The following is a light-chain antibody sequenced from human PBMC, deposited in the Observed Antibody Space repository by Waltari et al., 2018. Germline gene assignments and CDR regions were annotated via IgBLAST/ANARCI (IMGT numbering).Light chain of an antibody. Sequence: QSVLTQPPSVSGAPGQRVTISCPGSGSNIRAGYHVHWYQQLPRAAPKLLLYGSTSRPLGVPARFFGSTSGTSASLAIIGLQAEDEADYYCQSYDTSLSVVFGGGTKLTVL. CDR1: GSNIRAGYH. CDR3: QSYDTSLSVV. J-gene: IGLJ3*02. CDR2: GST. V-gene: IGLV1-40*01.